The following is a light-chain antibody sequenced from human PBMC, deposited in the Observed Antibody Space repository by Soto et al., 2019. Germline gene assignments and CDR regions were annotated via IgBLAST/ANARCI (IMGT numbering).Light chain of an antibody. J-gene: IGKJ4*01. CDR3: QQFSSYPLT. Sequence: EVVLTQSPGTLSLSPGERASLSCRASQSISSNNLAWYQQKPGQSPRLLIYGASRRATGIPDRFRGSGSGTDFTLTITSLEPEDVAVYYCQQFSSYPLTFGGGTKVDIK. CDR2: GAS. CDR1: QSISSNN. V-gene: IGKV3-20*01.